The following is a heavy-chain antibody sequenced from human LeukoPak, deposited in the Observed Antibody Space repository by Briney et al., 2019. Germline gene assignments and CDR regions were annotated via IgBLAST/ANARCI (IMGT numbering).Heavy chain of an antibody. CDR1: GYTLTELS. J-gene: IGHJ4*02. Sequence: GPVKVSRKVSGYTLTELSMHWVRQAPGKGLEWMGGFDPEDGETIYAQKFQGRVTMTEDTSTDTAYMELSSLRSGDTAVYYCATAIVGFDYWGQGTLVTVSS. V-gene: IGHV1-24*01. CDR2: FDPEDGET. D-gene: IGHD3-22*01. CDR3: ATAIVGFDY.